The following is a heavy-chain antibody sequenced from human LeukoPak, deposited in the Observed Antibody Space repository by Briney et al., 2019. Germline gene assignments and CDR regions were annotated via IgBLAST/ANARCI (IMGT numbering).Heavy chain of an antibody. CDR2: MYYTGST. CDR1: GGSISSYY. Sequence: TSETLSLTCTVSGGSISSYYWSWIRQPPGKGLEWIGYMYYTGSTNYNPSLKSRVIISVDTSKNQFSLKLMSVSAADTAVYYCARGAGPTGYWGQGTLVTVSS. J-gene: IGHJ4*02. D-gene: IGHD1-14*01. CDR3: ARGAGPTGY. V-gene: IGHV4-59*01.